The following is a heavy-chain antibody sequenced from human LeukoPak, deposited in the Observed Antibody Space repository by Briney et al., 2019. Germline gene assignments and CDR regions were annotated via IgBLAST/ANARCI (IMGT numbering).Heavy chain of an antibody. J-gene: IGHJ4*02. CDR1: GFAFGTYW. CDR3: ARRVVGGTDYFDY. CDR2: IKIDGTEK. Sequence: PGGSLRLSCAASGFAFGTYWMTWVRQAPGKGLEWVANIKIDGTEKRYADSVKGRFTISRDNAKNSQYLQMSSLRAEDTAVYYCARRVVGGTDYFDYWGQGTLVTVSS. V-gene: IGHV3-7*01. D-gene: IGHD1-26*01.